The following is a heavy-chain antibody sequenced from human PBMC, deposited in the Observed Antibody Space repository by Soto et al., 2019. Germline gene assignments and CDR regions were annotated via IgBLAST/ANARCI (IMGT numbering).Heavy chain of an antibody. CDR1: GFTYSSYA. D-gene: IGHD6-13*01. Sequence: GGSLRLSCAASGFTYSSYAMSWVRQAPGKGPEWVSAISGSGGYTYYADSVKGRFTISRDNSKNTLYLQMNSLRAEDTAVYYCAKDQGSSWYEIDYWGQGTLVTVSS. CDR3: AKDQGSSWYEIDY. CDR2: ISGSGGYT. J-gene: IGHJ4*02. V-gene: IGHV3-23*01.